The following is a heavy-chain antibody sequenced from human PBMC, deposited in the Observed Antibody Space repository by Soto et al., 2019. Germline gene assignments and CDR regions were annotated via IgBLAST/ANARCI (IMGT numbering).Heavy chain of an antibody. Sequence: ASVKVSCKASGYTFTSYGISWVRQAPGQGLEWMGWISAYNGNTNYAQKLQGRVTTTTDTSTSTAYMELRSLRSDDTAVYYCVRVGLYCGGDCYAFDIWGQGTMVTVSS. J-gene: IGHJ3*02. CDR1: GYTFTSYG. D-gene: IGHD2-21*02. CDR3: VRVGLYCGGDCYAFDI. CDR2: ISAYNGNT. V-gene: IGHV1-18*01.